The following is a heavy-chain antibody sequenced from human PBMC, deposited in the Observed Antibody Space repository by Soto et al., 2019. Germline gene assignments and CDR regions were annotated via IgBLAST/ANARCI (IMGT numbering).Heavy chain of an antibody. D-gene: IGHD5-12*01. CDR2: IFYSGYT. V-gene: IGHV4-59*01. CDR3: ARSYSGYDPFDY. CDR1: GGSIGSYY. Sequence: SETLSLTCTVSGGSIGSYYWNWIRQSPEKGLEWIGYIFYSGYTNYNPSLKSRVTISVDTSKNQFSLRLSSVTAADTAVYYCARSYSGYDPFDYWGQGTLVTVSS. J-gene: IGHJ4*02.